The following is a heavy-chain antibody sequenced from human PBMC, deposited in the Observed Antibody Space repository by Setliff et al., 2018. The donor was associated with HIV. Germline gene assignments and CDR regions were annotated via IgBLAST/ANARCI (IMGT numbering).Heavy chain of an antibody. Sequence: ASVKVSCKASGYTLTTYGITWVRQAPGQGLEWMGWIGTDNGNTNYAQKFQGRVTMTTDTSTSTVYMELGSLISDDTAVYYCAREGLWFGDRGYYMDVWGTGTAVTVSS. J-gene: IGHJ6*03. CDR3: AREGLWFGDRGYYMDV. V-gene: IGHV1-18*01. D-gene: IGHD3-10*01. CDR1: GYTLTTYG. CDR2: IGTDNGNT.